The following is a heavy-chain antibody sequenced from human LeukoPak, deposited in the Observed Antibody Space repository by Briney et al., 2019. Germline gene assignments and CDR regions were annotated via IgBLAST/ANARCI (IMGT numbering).Heavy chain of an antibody. J-gene: IGHJ4*02. CDR2: IYYSGST. Sequence: SETLSLTCTVSGDSISSSSYYWGWLRQPRGKGLEGIVSIYYSGSTYYNPCLKSRFTISVDMSKTQFSLNLSFVTAADTAVYYCARRGSDYYGSSGYYYLDYWGQGTLVTVSS. D-gene: IGHD3-22*01. CDR3: ARRGSDYYGSSGYYYLDY. CDR1: GDSISSSSYY. V-gene: IGHV4-39*01.